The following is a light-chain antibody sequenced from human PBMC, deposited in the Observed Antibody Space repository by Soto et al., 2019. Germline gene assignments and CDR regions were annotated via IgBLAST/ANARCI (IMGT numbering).Light chain of an antibody. CDR1: SSNIGNNY. V-gene: IGLV1-51*01. CDR3: ATWDSSLSAVV. J-gene: IGLJ2*01. Sequence: QSALTQPPSVSAAPGQKVTISCSGSSSNIGNNYVSWYQQLPGTAPKLLIYDNNKRPSGIPDRFSGSKSGTSATLGITGLQTGDEADYYCATWDSSLSAVVFGGGTKLTVL. CDR2: DNN.